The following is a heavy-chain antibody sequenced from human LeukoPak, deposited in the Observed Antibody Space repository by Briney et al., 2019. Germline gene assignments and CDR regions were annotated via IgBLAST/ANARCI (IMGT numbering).Heavy chain of an antibody. CDR3: ASEMGDY. Sequence: PGGSRRLSCTASGFTFSSYSMNWVRQAPGKGLEWVSYIISSTSTIYYAGSVKGRFTISRDNAKNSLYLQMNSLRAEDTAVYYCASEMGDYWGQGTLVTVSS. J-gene: IGHJ4*02. D-gene: IGHD2-8*01. CDR1: GFTFSSYS. V-gene: IGHV3-48*01. CDR2: IISSTSTI.